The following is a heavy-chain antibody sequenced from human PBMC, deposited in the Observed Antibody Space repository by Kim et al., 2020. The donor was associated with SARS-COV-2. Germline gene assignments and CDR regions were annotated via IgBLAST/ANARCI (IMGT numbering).Heavy chain of an antibody. J-gene: IGHJ4*02. CDR3: ARVPVGSSSWYYFDY. Sequence: ANSVKGRFTISKENAKNSLYLQMSSLRAEDTAGHYCARVPVGSSSWYYFDYWGQGTLVTVSS. D-gene: IGHD6-13*01. V-gene: IGHV3-11*05.